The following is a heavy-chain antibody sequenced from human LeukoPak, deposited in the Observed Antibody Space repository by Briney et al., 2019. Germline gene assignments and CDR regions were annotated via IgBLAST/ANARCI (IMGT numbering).Heavy chain of an antibody. J-gene: IGHJ5*02. CDR3: ALLYGSGSYIGYNWFDP. V-gene: IGHV1-2*02. D-gene: IGHD3-10*01. CDR1: GYTFTGYY. Sequence: ASVKVSCKASGYTFTGYYMHWVRQAPGQGLEWMGWINPNSGGTNYAQKLQGRVTMTTDTSTSTAYMELRSLRSDDTAVYYCALLYGSGSYIGYNWFDPWGQGTLVTVSS. CDR2: INPNSGGT.